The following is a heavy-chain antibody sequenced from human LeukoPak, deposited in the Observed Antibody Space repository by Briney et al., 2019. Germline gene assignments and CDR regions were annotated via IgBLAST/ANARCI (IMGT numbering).Heavy chain of an antibody. CDR1: GFTFSSHS. CDR3: TRHQRASQYYFDY. V-gene: IGHV3-48*01. CDR2: ISDDTYNI. Sequence: GGSLRLSCAASGFTFSSHSMSWVRQAPGRGLEWVSFISDDTYNIYYAGSVRGRFTVSRDNARDSLYLQLNSLRAEDTAVYYCTRHQRASQYYFDYWGQGTLVTASS. J-gene: IGHJ4*02.